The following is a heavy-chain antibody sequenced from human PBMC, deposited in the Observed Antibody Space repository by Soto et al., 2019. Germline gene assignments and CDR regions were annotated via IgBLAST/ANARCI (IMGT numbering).Heavy chain of an antibody. V-gene: IGHV4-39*01. CDR1: GGSISSSSYY. CDR3: ARQTGVFGHYFDY. CDR2: IYYNGNI. D-gene: IGHD3-16*01. Sequence: QLRLQEAGPGLVKPSETLSLTCTVSGGSISSSSYYWGWIRQPPGKGPAWIGAIYYNGNIYYYPSLKSRVTMSVDTSKNQFSLKLSSATAAYTAMYFCARQTGVFGHYFDYWGQGTLVTVSS. J-gene: IGHJ4*02.